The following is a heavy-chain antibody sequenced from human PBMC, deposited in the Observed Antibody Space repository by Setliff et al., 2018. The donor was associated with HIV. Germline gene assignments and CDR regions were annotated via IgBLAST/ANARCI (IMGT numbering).Heavy chain of an antibody. J-gene: IGHJ4*02. CDR1: GGSISSYY. D-gene: IGHD3-22*01. CDR2: IYSSGTT. V-gene: IGHV4-59*08. CDR3: ARHAGSRGYYPRPFDY. Sequence: SETLSLTCTVSGGSISSYYWSWIRQPPGKGLEWIGYIYSSGTTKYNPSLKSRVTILVDTSKNQFSLKLRSVTAADTAVYYCARHAGSRGYYPRPFDYWGQGTLVTVSS.